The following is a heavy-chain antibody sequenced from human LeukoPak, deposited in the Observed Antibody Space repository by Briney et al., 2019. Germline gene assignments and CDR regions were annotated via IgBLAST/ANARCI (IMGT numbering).Heavy chain of an antibody. CDR1: GGSISSGSYY. Sequence: SQTLSLTCTVSGGSISSGSYYWSWIRQPAGKGLESIGRIYTSGSTNYNPSLKSRVTISVDTSKSQCSLKQSSVTAADTAVYYCASETYYYDSSGPGYWGQGTLVTVSS. V-gene: IGHV4-61*02. J-gene: IGHJ4*02. D-gene: IGHD3-22*01. CDR3: ASETYYYDSSGPGY. CDR2: IYTSGST.